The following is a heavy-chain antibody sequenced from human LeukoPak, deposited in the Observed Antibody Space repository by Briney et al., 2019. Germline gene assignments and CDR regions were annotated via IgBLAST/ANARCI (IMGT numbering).Heavy chain of an antibody. J-gene: IGHJ4*02. V-gene: IGHV3-66*01. CDR1: GFTVSSNY. CDR2: IYSGGGA. Sequence: GGSLRLSCVDSGFTVSSNYMNWVRQAPGKGLEWVSVIYSGGGAYYADSVKGRFTISTDTSKNTLYLQMNSLRVEDTAVYYCARSPGMMGYWGQGILVTVSS. D-gene: IGHD3-16*01. CDR3: ARSPGMMGY.